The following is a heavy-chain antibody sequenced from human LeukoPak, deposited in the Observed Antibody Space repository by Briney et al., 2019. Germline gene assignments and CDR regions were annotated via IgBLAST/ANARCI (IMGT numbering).Heavy chain of an antibody. Sequence: GGSLRLSCAASGFTFSSYAMSWVRQAPGKGLEWVSAISGSGGSTYYADSVKGRFTISRDNSKNTLYLQMNSLRAEDTAVYYCASPPPPRITMVRGDWFDPWGQGTLVTVSS. CDR1: GFTFSSYA. V-gene: IGHV3-23*01. D-gene: IGHD3-10*01. J-gene: IGHJ5*02. CDR3: ASPPPPRITMVRGDWFDP. CDR2: ISGSGGST.